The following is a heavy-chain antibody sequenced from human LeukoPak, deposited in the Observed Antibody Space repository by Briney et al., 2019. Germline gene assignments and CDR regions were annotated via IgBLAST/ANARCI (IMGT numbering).Heavy chain of an antibody. J-gene: IGHJ4*02. V-gene: IGHV1-46*01. CDR3: ARELPGSCYFDY. Sequence: ASVKVSCKASGYSFTRYYIHWVRQAPGQGRDYMGMIDPNTGTTLYSQKFKGTVTMTRDTSTSTVSMELSSMRSDDTAIYYCARELPGSCYFDYWGQGTLVSVSS. D-gene: IGHD1-1*01. CDR2: IDPNTGTT. CDR1: GYSFTRYY.